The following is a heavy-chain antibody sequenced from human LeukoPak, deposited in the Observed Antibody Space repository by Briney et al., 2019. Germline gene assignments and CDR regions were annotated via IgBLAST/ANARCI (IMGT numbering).Heavy chain of an antibody. D-gene: IGHD2-15*01. J-gene: IGHJ4*02. Sequence: GGSLRLSCAASGFTFSSYAMSWVRQAPGKGLEWVSAISDNGGYTYYADSVQGRFTISRDNSKSTLCLQMNSLRAEDTAVYYCAKQLGYCSDGSCYFPYWGQGTLVTVSS. CDR3: AKQLGYCSDGSCYFPY. V-gene: IGHV3-23*01. CDR2: ISDNGGYT. CDR1: GFTFSSYA.